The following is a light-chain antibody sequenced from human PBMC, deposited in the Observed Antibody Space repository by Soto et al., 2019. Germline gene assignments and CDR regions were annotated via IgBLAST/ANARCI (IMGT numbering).Light chain of an antibody. Sequence: DIHLTQSPSSLSASVRDRATINCRASQSISSWLAWYQQKPGKAPKLLIYDASTLQSGVPSRYSGSGSGTEFTLTISNLQPDDFATYYCQQYESYSPWTFGQGIKVEIK. CDR2: DAS. J-gene: IGKJ1*01. CDR3: QQYESYSPWT. V-gene: IGKV1-5*01. CDR1: QSISSW.